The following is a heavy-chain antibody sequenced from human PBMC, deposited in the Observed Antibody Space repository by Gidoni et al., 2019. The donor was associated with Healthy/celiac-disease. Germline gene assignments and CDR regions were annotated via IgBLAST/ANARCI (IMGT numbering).Heavy chain of an antibody. D-gene: IGHD5-18*01. J-gene: IGHJ6*02. CDR1: GFTFSGSA. V-gene: IGHV3-73*01. Sequence: EVQLVESGGGLVQPGGSLKLSCAASGFTFSGSAMHWVRQASGKGLEWVGRIRSKANSYATAYAASVKGRFTISRDDSKNTAYLQMNSLKTEDTAVYYCTRGYSYGAKNYYYYGMDVWGQGTTVTVSS. CDR2: IRSKANSYAT. CDR3: TRGYSYGAKNYYYYGMDV.